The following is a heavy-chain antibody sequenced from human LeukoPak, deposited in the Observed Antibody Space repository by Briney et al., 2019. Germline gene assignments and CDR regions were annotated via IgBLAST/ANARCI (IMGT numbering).Heavy chain of an antibody. CDR1: GYTFTNYG. D-gene: IGHD3-3*01. CDR2: INPNSGGT. J-gene: IGHJ3*02. V-gene: IGHV1-2*02. CDR3: ARSEKYYDFWSGSYDAFDI. Sequence: ASVKVSCKASGYTFTNYGISWVRQAPGQGLEWMGWINPNSGGTNYAQKFQGRVTMTRDTSISTAYMELSRLRSDDTAVYYCARSEKYYDFWSGSYDAFDIWGQGTMVTVSS.